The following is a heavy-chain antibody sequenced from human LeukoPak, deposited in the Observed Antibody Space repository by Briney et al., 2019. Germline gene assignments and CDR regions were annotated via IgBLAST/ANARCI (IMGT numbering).Heavy chain of an antibody. CDR2: TYYRSKWYD. CDR1: GDTVSSNSSI. Sequence: PSQTLSLTCAISGDTVSSNSSIWSWIRQPPSRGLEWLGRTYYRSKWYDDYAVSVKSRITINPDTSKNQFSLQLNSVTPEDTAVYYCARAPRGSYGYFEYWGQGTLVTVSS. CDR3: ARAPRGSYGYFEY. D-gene: IGHD1-26*01. J-gene: IGHJ4*02. V-gene: IGHV6-1*01.